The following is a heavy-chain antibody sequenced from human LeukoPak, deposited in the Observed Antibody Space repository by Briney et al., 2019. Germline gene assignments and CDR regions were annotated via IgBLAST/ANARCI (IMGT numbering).Heavy chain of an antibody. V-gene: IGHV3-48*02. CDR1: GFTVSSNY. J-gene: IGHJ3*01. Sequence: SGGSLRLSCAASGFTVSSNYMSWVRQAPGKGLEWISYIDTSSSVVYYANSVMGRFTVTRDNAKNSLYLQMNGLRDEDTAVYYCAKEDDSWGPNNLDLWGQGTMVTVSS. D-gene: IGHD7-27*01. CDR2: IDTSSSVV. CDR3: AKEDDSWGPNNLDL.